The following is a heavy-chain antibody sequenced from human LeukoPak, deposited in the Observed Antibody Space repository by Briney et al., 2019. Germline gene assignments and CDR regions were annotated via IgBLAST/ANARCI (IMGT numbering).Heavy chain of an antibody. Sequence: GGSLRLSCAASGFTFSSYSMNWVRQAPGKGLEWVSSISSSSSYIYYADSVKGRFTISRDNAKNSLYLQMNSLRAEDTAVYYCATIATYYDFWSGGINLVNPNWFDPWGQGTLVTVSS. CDR1: GFTFSSYS. CDR2: ISSSSSYI. V-gene: IGHV3-21*01. D-gene: IGHD3-3*01. CDR3: ATIATYYDFWSGGINLVNPNWFDP. J-gene: IGHJ5*02.